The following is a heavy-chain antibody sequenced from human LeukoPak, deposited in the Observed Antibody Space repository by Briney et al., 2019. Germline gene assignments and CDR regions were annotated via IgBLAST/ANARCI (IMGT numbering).Heavy chain of an antibody. J-gene: IGHJ4*02. CDR3: ARGPYDYVWGSYRWVPYVY. CDR1: GGSFSGYY. CDR2: INHSGST. Sequence: SETLSLTCAVYGGSFSGYYWSWIRQPPGKGLKWIGEINHSGSTNYNPSLKSRVTISVDTSKNQFSLKLSSVTAADTAVYYCARGPYDYVWGSYRWVPYVYWGQGTLVTVSS. V-gene: IGHV4-34*01. D-gene: IGHD3-16*02.